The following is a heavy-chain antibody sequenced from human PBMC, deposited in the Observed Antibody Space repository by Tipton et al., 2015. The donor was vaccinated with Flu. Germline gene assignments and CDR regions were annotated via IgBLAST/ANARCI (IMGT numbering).Heavy chain of an antibody. Sequence: SLRLSCAASGFAFSTYWMIWVRQAPGKGLEWVAHIKQDGGERYCVDSVKGRFTISRDNAKNSLYLQMNSLRAEDTAVYYCARHYYYGVDVWGQGTPVTVSS. J-gene: IGHJ6*02. CDR2: IKQDGGER. V-gene: IGHV3-7*01. CDR1: GFAFSTYW. CDR3: ARHYYYGVDV.